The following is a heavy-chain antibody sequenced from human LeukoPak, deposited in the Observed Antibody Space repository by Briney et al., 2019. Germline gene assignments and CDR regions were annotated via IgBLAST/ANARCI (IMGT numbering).Heavy chain of an antibody. Sequence: SVKVSCKASVGTFSIYAISCVRHAPGQGLEWRGGIIPIFGTANYAQKFQGRVTITTDESTSTAYMELSSLRSEDTAVYYCARSLGELSLPFFDYWGQGTLVTVSS. CDR2: IIPIFGTA. D-gene: IGHD3-16*02. CDR1: VGTFSIYA. J-gene: IGHJ4*02. CDR3: ARSLGELSLPFFDY. V-gene: IGHV1-69*05.